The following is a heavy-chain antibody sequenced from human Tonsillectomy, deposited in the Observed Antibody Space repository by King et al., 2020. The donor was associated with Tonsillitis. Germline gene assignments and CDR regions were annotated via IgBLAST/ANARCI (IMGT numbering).Heavy chain of an antibody. V-gene: IGHV3-30*18. CDR3: AKAGGPSYDFWSGSQIYYYYGMDV. Sequence: VQLVESGGGVVQPGRSLRLSCAASGFTFSSYGMHWVRQAPGKGLEWVAVISYDGTNKYYADSVKGRFTISRDNSKNTLYLQMNSLRAEDTAVYYCAKAGGPSYDFWSGSQIYYYYGMDVWGQGTTVTVSS. CDR2: ISYDGTNK. CDR1: GFTFSSYG. D-gene: IGHD3-3*01. J-gene: IGHJ6*02.